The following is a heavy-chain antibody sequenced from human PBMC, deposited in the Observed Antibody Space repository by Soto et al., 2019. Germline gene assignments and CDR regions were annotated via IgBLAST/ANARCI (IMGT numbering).Heavy chain of an antibody. V-gene: IGHV4-59*01. CDR2: IYYSGST. Sequence: SETLSLTCTVSGGSISSYYWSWIRQPPGKGLEWIGYIYYSGSTNYNPSLKSRVTISVDTSKNQFSLKLSSVTAADTAVYYCARHSWFGAEIDYWGQGTLVTVSS. CDR1: GGSISSYY. CDR3: ARHSWFGAEIDY. D-gene: IGHD3-10*01. J-gene: IGHJ4*02.